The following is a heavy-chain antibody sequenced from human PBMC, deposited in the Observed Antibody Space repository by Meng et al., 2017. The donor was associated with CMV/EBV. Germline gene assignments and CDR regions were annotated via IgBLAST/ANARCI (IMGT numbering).Heavy chain of an antibody. CDR1: GGSISSGDYY. V-gene: IGHV4-30-4*08. CDR2: IYYSGST. Sequence: HGQLQESGPGLVEPSQTLSLTCTVSGGSISSGDYYWSWIRQPPGKGLEWIGYIYYSGSTYYNPSLKSRVTISVDTSKNQFSLKLSSVTAADTAVYYCARVGRTSCYDYWGQGTLVTVSS. CDR3: ARVGRTSCYDY. J-gene: IGHJ4*02. D-gene: IGHD2-2*01.